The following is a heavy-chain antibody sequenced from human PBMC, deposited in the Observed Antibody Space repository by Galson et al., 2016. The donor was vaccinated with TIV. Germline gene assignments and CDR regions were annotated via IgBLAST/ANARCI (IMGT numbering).Heavy chain of an antibody. CDR1: GYSLTEVV. J-gene: IGHJ4*02. V-gene: IGHV1-24*01. D-gene: IGHD3-22*01. CDR3: ATVAWFPGLSLDN. CDR2: FDPEVGRT. Sequence: SVKVSCKVSGYSLTEVVMHWVRQAPGKGLEWMGGFDPEVGRTIYAQKLQGRVTMTAGTSTDTAYMELGSLRFEDPAVYYCATVAWFPGLSLDNWGQGTLVIVSS.